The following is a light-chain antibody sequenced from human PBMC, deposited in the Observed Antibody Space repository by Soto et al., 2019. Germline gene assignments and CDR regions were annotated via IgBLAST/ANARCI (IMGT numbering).Light chain of an antibody. CDR3: QHYNSYSEA. Sequence: DIQVTQSPSTLSASVGDRVTIACRASQTISSWLAWYQQKPGKAPKLLIYKASTLKSGVPSRFSGSGSGTEFTLTISSLQPDDFATYYCQHYNSYSEAFGQGSMV. CDR2: KAS. J-gene: IGKJ1*01. CDR1: QTISSW. V-gene: IGKV1-5*03.